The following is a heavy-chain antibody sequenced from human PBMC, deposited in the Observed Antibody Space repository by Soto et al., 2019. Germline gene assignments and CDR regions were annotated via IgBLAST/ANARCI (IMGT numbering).Heavy chain of an antibody. CDR3: ARGVSRITIFGVVINTGNWFDP. D-gene: IGHD3-3*01. CDR1: GWSFSGYY. V-gene: IGHV4-34*01. J-gene: IGHJ5*02. CDR2: INHSGST. Sequence: SETLSLTCAVYGWSFSGYYWSWIRQPPGKGLEWIGEINHSGSTNYNPSLKSRVTISVDTSKNQFSLKLSSVTAADTAVYYCARGVSRITIFGVVINTGNWFDPWGQGTLVTVSS.